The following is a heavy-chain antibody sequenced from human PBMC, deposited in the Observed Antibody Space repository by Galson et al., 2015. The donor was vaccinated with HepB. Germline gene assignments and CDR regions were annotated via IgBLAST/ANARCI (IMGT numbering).Heavy chain of an antibody. J-gene: IGHJ4*02. V-gene: IGHV4-34*01. D-gene: IGHD5-12*01. CDR1: GGSFSGYY. Sequence: LSLTCAVYGGSFSGYYWSWIRQPPGKGLEWIGEINHSGSTNYNPSLKSRVTISVDTSKNQFSLKLSSVTAADTAVYYCARRSCYSGYDYCFDYWGQGTLVTVSS. CDR2: INHSGST. CDR3: ARRSCYSGYDYCFDY.